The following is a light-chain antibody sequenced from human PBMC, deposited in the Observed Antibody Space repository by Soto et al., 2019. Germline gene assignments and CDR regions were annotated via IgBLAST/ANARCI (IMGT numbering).Light chain of an antibody. Sequence: DIQMTQSPSSLSASVGDRVTITCRASQTVTNSLNWYQQKPGKAPNLLIYAASSLQSRVPSRFSGRGSGTDFTLTISSLQPEDFATYYCQQSYSAPKTFSQGTNLAIK. CDR3: QQSYSAPKT. CDR1: QTVTNS. V-gene: IGKV1-39*01. J-gene: IGKJ2*01. CDR2: AAS.